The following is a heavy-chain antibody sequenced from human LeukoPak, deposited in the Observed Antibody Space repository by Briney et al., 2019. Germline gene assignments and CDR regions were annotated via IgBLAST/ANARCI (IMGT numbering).Heavy chain of an antibody. D-gene: IGHD5-24*01. Sequence: GASVKVSCKASVYTLTGYYMNWVRQAPGQGLEWMGRINPNSGGTNYAQKFQGRVTMTRDTSISTAYMELSRLRSDDTAVYYCARVGDGLNDAFDIWGQGTMVTVSS. CDR3: ARVGDGLNDAFDI. J-gene: IGHJ3*02. CDR2: INPNSGGT. V-gene: IGHV1-2*06. CDR1: VYTLTGYY.